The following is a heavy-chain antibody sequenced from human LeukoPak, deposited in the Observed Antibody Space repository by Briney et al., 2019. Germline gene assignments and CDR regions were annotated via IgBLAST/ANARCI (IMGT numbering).Heavy chain of an antibody. CDR3: ARGQVPAARGYTWFDP. CDR2: INARGDT. CDR1: GWSFNDYY. J-gene: IGHJ5*02. V-gene: IGHV4-34*01. D-gene: IGHD2-2*01. Sequence: SETLSLTCAVYGWSFNDYYWNWIRQPPGKGLEWIGEINARGDTNYNPSLESRVTISVETSKNQFSLRLTSMIAADAALYYCARGQVPAARGYTWFDPWGQGTLVTVSS.